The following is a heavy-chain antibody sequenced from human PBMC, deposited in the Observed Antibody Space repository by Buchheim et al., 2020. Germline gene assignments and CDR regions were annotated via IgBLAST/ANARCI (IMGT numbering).Heavy chain of an antibody. CDR2: ISNDRTTT. J-gene: IGHJ6*03. CDR3: VSGYYYNYMDV. D-gene: IGHD5/OR15-5a*01. Sequence: EVQLVASGGGLVQPGGSVRLSCVGSGFTFSDYWMHWVRQAPGKGPVWASRISNDRTTTNYADSVRGRFTISRDNTKSTLYLQMSSLRVEDTAVYYCVSGYYYNYMDVWGQGTT. CDR1: GFTFSDYW. V-gene: IGHV3-74*01.